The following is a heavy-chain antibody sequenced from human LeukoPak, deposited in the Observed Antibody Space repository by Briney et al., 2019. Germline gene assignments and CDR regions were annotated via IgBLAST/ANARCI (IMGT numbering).Heavy chain of an antibody. J-gene: IGHJ3*02. CDR1: GGSISSSSYY. CDR2: IYHSGST. CDR3: ARATYYPDAFDI. D-gene: IGHD3-10*01. Sequence: SETLSLTCTVSGGSISSSSYYWGWISQPPGKGLEWIGSIYHSGSTYYNPSLKSRVTISVDTSKNQFSLKLSSVTAADTAVYYCARATYYPDAFDIWGQGTMVTVSS. V-gene: IGHV4-39*07.